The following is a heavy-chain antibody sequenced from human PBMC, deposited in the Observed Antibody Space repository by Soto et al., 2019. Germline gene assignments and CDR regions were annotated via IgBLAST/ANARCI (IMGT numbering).Heavy chain of an antibody. J-gene: IGHJ4*02. Sequence: EVQLLESGGGLVQPGGSLRLSCAASGFTFSSYAMRWVRQAPVKGLEWVSAISGSGGSTYYADSVKGRFTISSDNSKNTLYLQMNSLRAEDNAVYYCARRGSGSYYDYWGQGTLVTVSS. CDR3: ARRGSGSYYDY. CDR1: GFTFSSYA. CDR2: ISGSGGST. D-gene: IGHD1-26*01. V-gene: IGHV3-23*01.